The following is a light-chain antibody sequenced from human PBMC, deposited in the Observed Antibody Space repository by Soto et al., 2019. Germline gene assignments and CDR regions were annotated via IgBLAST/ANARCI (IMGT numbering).Light chain of an antibody. V-gene: IGKV3-20*01. Sequence: EIVMTQSPGTLSLSPGERATISCRASQVSGSRYLAWYHQKSGQAPRLLIYGTSSRATGIPDRFSGSGSGTDFTLTISRLEPEDFGVYYCQQFGSSIPHTFGQGTKLEIK. CDR3: QQFGSSIPHT. J-gene: IGKJ2*01. CDR2: GTS. CDR1: QVSGSRY.